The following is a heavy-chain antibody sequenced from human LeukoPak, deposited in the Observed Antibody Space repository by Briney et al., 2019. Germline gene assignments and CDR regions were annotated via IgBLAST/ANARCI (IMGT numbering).Heavy chain of an antibody. Sequence: GGSLRLSCAASGFTFNTCGMHWVRQAPGKGLEWVAVISYDGRNKFDADSVKGRFAISRDNSENTLYLQMNSLIPEDTAVYYCAKGSAYGDYYYYGMDVWGQGTTVTVSS. CDR2: ISYDGRNK. D-gene: IGHD4-17*01. V-gene: IGHV3-30*18. CDR3: AKGSAYGDYYYYGMDV. CDR1: GFTFNTCG. J-gene: IGHJ6*02.